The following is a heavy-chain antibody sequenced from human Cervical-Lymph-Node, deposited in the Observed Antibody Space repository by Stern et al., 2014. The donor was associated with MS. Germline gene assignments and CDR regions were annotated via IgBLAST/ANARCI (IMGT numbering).Heavy chain of an antibody. Sequence: EVQLVESGGGLVKPGGSLRLSCAASGFMFRTYNMNWVRQAPGKGLEWVSAISSISNYIYYADSVRGRFTISRDNAKNSLYLQMNSLRAEDTAVYYCARDDELYGLDYWGQGTLVTVSS. CDR3: ARDDELYGLDY. J-gene: IGHJ4*02. CDR1: GFMFRTYN. D-gene: IGHD2/OR15-2a*01. CDR2: ISSISNYI. V-gene: IGHV3-21*01.